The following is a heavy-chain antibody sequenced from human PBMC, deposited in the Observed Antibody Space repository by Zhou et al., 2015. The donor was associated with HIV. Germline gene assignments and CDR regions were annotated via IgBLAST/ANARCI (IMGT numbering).Heavy chain of an antibody. CDR2: ISSSGSTT. Sequence: QVQLVESGGGLVKPGGSLRLSCVASGFTFSDYYMTWIRQAPGKGLEWVSDISSSGSTTHYADSVKGRFTISRDNSKNTLYLQMNSLRAEDTAVYYCAKDRGSSSSGQGVYWGQGTLVTVSS. D-gene: IGHD6-6*01. CDR3: AKDRGSSSSGQGVY. CDR1: GFTFSDYY. V-gene: IGHV3-11*04. J-gene: IGHJ4*02.